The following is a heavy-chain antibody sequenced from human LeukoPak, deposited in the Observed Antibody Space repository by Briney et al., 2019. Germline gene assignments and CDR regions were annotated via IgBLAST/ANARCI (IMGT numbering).Heavy chain of an antibody. V-gene: IGHV3-74*01. D-gene: IGHD1-1*01. CDR2: IEGDGSST. Sequence: GGSLRLSCAASGFTFSSYWMHWARQAPGKGLVWVSRIEGDGSSTSYADSVKGRFTVSRDNAENTLYLQMNSLRAEDTALYYCARELQLDWGQGTLVTVSS. CDR1: GFTFSSYW. CDR3: ARELQLD. J-gene: IGHJ4*02.